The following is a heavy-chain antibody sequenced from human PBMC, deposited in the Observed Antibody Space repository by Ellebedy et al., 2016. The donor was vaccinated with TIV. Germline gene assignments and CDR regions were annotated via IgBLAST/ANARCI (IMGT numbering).Heavy chain of an antibody. CDR3: ARDQIDYYHSSGDDFDY. V-gene: IGHV3-74*01. J-gene: IGHJ4*02. CDR2: ITPDGSFT. CDR1: GFIFKNFL. D-gene: IGHD3-22*01. Sequence: GESLKISCGASGFIFKNFLMYWVRQASGKGLVWVSRITPDGSFTTYADSVKGRFTISRDNAKNTLYLQMNSLRAEDTAVYYCARDQIDYYHSSGDDFDYWGQGTLVTVSS.